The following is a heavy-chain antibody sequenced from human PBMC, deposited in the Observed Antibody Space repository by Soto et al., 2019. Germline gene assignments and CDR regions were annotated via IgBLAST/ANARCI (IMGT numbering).Heavy chain of an antibody. CDR1: GGSISSGDYY. J-gene: IGHJ4*02. D-gene: IGHD2-21*02. V-gene: IGHV4-30-4*01. Sequence: TSETLSLTCTVSGGSISSGDYYWSWIRQPPGKGLEWIGYIYYSGSTHYNPSLKSRVTISVDTSKNQFSLKLSSVTAADTAVYYCARVRVLCGGDCWYFDYWGQGTLVTVSS. CDR2: IYYSGST. CDR3: ARVRVLCGGDCWYFDY.